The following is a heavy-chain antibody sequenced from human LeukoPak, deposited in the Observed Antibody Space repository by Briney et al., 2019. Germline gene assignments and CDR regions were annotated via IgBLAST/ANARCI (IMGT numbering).Heavy chain of an antibody. D-gene: IGHD3-22*01. J-gene: IGHJ6*02. V-gene: IGHV3-21*01. CDR1: GFTFSSYS. CDR2: ISSSSSYI. Sequence: PGGSLRLSCAASGFTFSSYSMNWVRQAPGKGLEWVSSISSSSSYIHYADSVKGRFTISRDNAKNSLYLQMNSLRAEDTAVYYCARSLVVATYYYYGMDVWGQGTTVTVSS. CDR3: ARSLVVATYYYYGMDV.